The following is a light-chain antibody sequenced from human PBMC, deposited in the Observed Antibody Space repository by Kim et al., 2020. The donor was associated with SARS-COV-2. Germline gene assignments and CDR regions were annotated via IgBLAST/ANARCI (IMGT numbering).Light chain of an antibody. Sequence: SSELTQDPAGSVALGQTVRITCQGDSLRSYYASWYQQKPGQAPVLVIYGKNNRPSGITDRFSGSSSGNTASLTITGAQAEDEADYYCNSRDTSGNHLVFGGGTQLTVL. CDR2: GKN. CDR3: NSRDTSGNHLV. J-gene: IGLJ2*01. V-gene: IGLV3-19*01. CDR1: SLRSYY.